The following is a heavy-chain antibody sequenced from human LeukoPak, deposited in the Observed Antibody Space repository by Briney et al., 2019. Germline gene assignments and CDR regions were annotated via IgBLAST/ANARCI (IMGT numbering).Heavy chain of an antibody. J-gene: IGHJ4*02. CDR2: IGGSGDAT. CDR1: GSTFNNYV. D-gene: IGHD3-3*01. Sequence: GGSLRLSCAASGSTFNNYVMSWIRQAPGKGLEWASAIGGSGDATYYADSVKGRFTISRDNSRNTLYLQMNSLRAEDMAIYYCAKGSRDSRPYYFDFWGLGTLVTVSS. V-gene: IGHV3-23*01. CDR3: AKGSRDSRPYYFDF.